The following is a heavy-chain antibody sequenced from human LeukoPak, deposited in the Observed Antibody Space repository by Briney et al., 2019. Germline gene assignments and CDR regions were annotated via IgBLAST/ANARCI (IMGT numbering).Heavy chain of an antibody. V-gene: IGHV4-39*07. J-gene: IGHJ4*02. D-gene: IGHD3-10*01. CDR3: ARQGSVVRGAPTSLFDY. Sequence: SETLSLTCTVFGGPISSSSYYWGWIRQPPGKGLEWIGSIYYSGSTYYNLSLKSRVTISVDTSKNQFSLKLSSVTAADTAVYYCARQGSVVRGAPTSLFDYWGQGTLVTVSS. CDR1: GGPISSSSYY. CDR2: IYYSGST.